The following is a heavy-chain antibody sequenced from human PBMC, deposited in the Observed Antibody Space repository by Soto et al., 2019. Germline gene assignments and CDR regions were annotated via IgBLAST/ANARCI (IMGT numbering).Heavy chain of an antibody. CDR2: IKSGGTT. CDR1: GFTFSNAW. V-gene: IGHV3-15*01. CDR3: AWSGTNWLYP. J-gene: IGHJ5*02. Sequence: EVQLVESGGGLVKPGGSLRLSCTASGFTFSNAWMSWVRQAPGKGLEWVGRIKSGGTTDYAAPVKGRFTISRDDAKNTLDLQMNSLKTEDTAVYHCAWSGTNWLYPWGQGTLVTVSS. D-gene: IGHD3-3*01.